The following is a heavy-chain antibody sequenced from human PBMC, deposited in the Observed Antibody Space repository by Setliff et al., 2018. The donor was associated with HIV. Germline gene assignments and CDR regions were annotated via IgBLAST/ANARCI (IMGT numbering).Heavy chain of an antibody. CDR1: GFTFSNYA. CDR2: ISYDGNYK. J-gene: IGHJ4*02. CDR3: ARAPSWQLQVDF. V-gene: IGHV3-30*04. D-gene: IGHD6-6*01. Sequence: PGGSLRLSCAVSGFTFSNYAMHWVRQASGKGLEWVAVISYDGNYKYYSDSVKGRFTISRDNSKNTLYLQMDSLRPKDTAAYYCARAPSWQLQVDFWGQGTLVTVSS.